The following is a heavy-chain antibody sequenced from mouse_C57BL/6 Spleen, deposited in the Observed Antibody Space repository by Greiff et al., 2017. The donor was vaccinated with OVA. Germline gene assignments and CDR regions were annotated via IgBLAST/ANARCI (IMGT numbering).Heavy chain of an antibody. V-gene: IGHV1-61*01. J-gene: IGHJ2*01. CDR2: IYPSDSET. D-gene: IGHD3-2*02. Sequence: VQLQQPGAELVRPGSSVKLSCKASGYTFTSYWMDWVKQRPGQGLEWIGNIYPSDSETHYNQKFKDKATLTVDKSSSTAYTQLSSLTSEDSAVYYCARGTAQAPFDYWGQGTTLTVSS. CDR1: GYTFTSYW. CDR3: ARGTAQAPFDY.